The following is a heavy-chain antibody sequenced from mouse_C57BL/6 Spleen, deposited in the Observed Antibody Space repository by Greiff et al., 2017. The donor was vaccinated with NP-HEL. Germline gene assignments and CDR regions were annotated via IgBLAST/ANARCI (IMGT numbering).Heavy chain of an antibody. D-gene: IGHD1-1*01. CDR2: IDPEDGET. J-gene: IGHJ1*03. Sequence: EVKLMESGAELVKPGASVKLSCTASGFNIKDYYMHWVKQRTEQGLEWIGRIDPEDGETKYAPKFQGKATITADTSSNTAYLQLSSLTSEDTAVYYCATYGSSPNWYFDVWGTGTTVTVSS. V-gene: IGHV14-2*01. CDR1: GFNIKDYY. CDR3: ATYGSSPNWYFDV.